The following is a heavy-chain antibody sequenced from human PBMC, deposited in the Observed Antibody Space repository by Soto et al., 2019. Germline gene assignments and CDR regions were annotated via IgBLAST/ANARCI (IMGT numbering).Heavy chain of an antibody. V-gene: IGHV1-2*02. D-gene: IGHD1-26*01. CDR1: GYTFTGHY. Sequence: VASVKVSCKASGYTFTGHYIHWVRQAPEQGPEWMGEIGPESGATRYAQKFQGRVTMTRDTSITTVYMELKNLSPDDTAVYYCGRGRSGQIVVFYWGQGTPVTVSP. CDR2: IGPESGAT. J-gene: IGHJ4*02. CDR3: GRGRSGQIVVFY.